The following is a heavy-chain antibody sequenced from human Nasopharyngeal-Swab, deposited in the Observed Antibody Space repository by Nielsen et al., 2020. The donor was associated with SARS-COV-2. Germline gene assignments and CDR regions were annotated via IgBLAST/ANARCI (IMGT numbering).Heavy chain of an antibody. Sequence: SETLSLTCSVSGGSFNGFYWNWIRQAPGKGLEWIGEINHNERTNYNPSLKSRIAMLVDTSNNQVSLKVSSVSAGDTAVYYCARAGRVGDAYTGLDVWGPGTIVTVSS. V-gene: IGHV4-34*01. CDR1: GGSFNGFY. CDR3: ARAGRVGDAYTGLDV. D-gene: IGHD5-24*01. CDR2: INHNERT. J-gene: IGHJ6*02.